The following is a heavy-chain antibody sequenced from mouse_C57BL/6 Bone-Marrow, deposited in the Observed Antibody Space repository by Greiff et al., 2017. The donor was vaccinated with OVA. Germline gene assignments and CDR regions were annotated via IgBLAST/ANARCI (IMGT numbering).Heavy chain of an antibody. D-gene: IGHD2-1*01. Sequence: VQLQQSVAELVRPGASVKLSCTASGFNIKDAYLHWVTPRPEQGLECIGWIDPENGDTEYASKFQGKATITADPSSNTAYLQLSSLTSEDTAVYYCPSYGNFDYWGQGTTLTVSS. V-gene: IGHV14-4*01. J-gene: IGHJ2*01. CDR3: PSYGNFDY. CDR1: GFNIKDAY. CDR2: IDPENGDT.